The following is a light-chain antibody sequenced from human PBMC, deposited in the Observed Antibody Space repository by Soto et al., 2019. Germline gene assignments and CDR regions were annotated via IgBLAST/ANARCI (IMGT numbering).Light chain of an antibody. J-gene: IGKJ4*01. V-gene: IGKV3-11*01. CDR1: QSVSSY. Sequence: EIVLTQSPATLSLSPGERATLSCRASQSVSSYVAWYQQKPGQAPRLLIYDASNRATGIPARFSGSGSGTDFALTISSLEPEDFAVYYCQQRSNWPPFFGGGTKVEIK. CDR2: DAS. CDR3: QQRSNWPPF.